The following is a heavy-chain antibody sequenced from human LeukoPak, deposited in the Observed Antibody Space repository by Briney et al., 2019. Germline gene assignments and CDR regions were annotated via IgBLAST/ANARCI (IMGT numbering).Heavy chain of an antibody. CDR2: FSGSGDYT. V-gene: IGHV3-23*01. Sequence: GGSLRLSCAASGFTFTNYAMGWVRQAPTKGLEWVSAFSGSGDYTDYADSVKGRFTISRDNSKNKLYLQMNSLRAEDTAIYYCAKRSSSLSGHFDYWGHGTLVTVSA. CDR3: AKRSSSLSGHFDY. D-gene: IGHD6-13*01. J-gene: IGHJ4*03. CDR1: GFTFTNYA.